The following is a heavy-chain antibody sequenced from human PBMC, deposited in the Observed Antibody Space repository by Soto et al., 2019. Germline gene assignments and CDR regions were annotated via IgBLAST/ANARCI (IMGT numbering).Heavy chain of an antibody. V-gene: IGHV1-2*04. J-gene: IGHJ3*02. CDR2: INPNSGGT. CDR3: ARDAGNYDYVWGSYRTYAFDI. Sequence: ASVKVSCKASGYTFTGYYMHWVRQAPGQGLEWMGWINPNSGGTNYAQKFQGWVTMTRDTSISTAYMELSRLRSDDTAVYYCARDAGNYDYVWGSYRTYAFDIWGQGTIVTVS. D-gene: IGHD3-16*02. CDR1: GYTFTGYY.